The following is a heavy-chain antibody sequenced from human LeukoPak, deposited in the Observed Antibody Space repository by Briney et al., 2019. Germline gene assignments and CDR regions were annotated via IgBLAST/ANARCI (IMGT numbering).Heavy chain of an antibody. Sequence: ASVKVSCKASGYTFTDYYIHWVRQAPGQGLEWMGWISAYNGNTNYAQKLQGRVTMTTDTSTSTAYMELRSLRSDDTAVYYCAAPTLNMLGAFDIWGQGTMVTVSS. D-gene: IGHD3-10*02. V-gene: IGHV1-18*04. CDR1: GYTFTDYY. J-gene: IGHJ3*02. CDR2: ISAYNGNT. CDR3: AAPTLNMLGAFDI.